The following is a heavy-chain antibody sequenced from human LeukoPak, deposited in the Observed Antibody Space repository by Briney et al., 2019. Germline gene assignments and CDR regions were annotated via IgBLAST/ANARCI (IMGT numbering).Heavy chain of an antibody. V-gene: IGHV4-39*07. J-gene: IGHJ6*03. D-gene: IGHD2-8*02. Sequence: PSETLSLTCTVSGDSISSSSYYWGWIRQPPGKGLEWIGSIFYSGSTYYNPSLKSRVTISVDTSKSQFSLQLTSVTAADTAVYFCARVVYAFYYYMGVWGKGTTVTVSS. CDR2: IFYSGST. CDR1: GDSISSSSYY. CDR3: ARVVYAFYYYMGV.